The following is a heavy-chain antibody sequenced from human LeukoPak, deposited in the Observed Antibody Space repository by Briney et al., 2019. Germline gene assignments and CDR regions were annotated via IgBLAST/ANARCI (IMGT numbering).Heavy chain of an antibody. V-gene: IGHV3-7*01. Sequence: GGSLRLSCAAFGFTFTTYWMGWVHQAPGKGPEWVANVKQDGSEKYYMDSVKGRFTISRDNGNNSLYLQMSSLRAEDTGVYYCARIAAAVPDQWGQGTLVTISS. CDR2: VKQDGSEK. CDR3: ARIAAAVPDQ. D-gene: IGHD6-13*01. CDR1: GFTFTTYW. J-gene: IGHJ5*02.